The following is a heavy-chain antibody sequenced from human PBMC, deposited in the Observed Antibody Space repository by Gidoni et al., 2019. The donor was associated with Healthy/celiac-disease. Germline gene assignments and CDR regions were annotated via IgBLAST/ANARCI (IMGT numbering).Heavy chain of an antibody. CDR3: ARRYCSGGSCYSAY. CDR2: ISSISSYI. J-gene: IGHJ4*02. V-gene: IGHV3-21*01. CDR1: GFTFSSYS. Sequence: EVQLVESGGGLVKPGGYLRLSCAASGFTFSSYSMNWVRQPPGKGLEWVSSISSISSYIYYADSVKGRFTISRDNAKNSLYLQMNSLRAEDTAVYYCARRYCSGGSCYSAYWGQGTLVTVSS. D-gene: IGHD2-15*01.